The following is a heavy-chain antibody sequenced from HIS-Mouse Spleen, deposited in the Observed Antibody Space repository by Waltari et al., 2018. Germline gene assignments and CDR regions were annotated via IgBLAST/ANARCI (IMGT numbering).Heavy chain of an antibody. CDR2: IYYSGST. D-gene: IGHD6-13*01. Sequence: QLQLQESGPGLVKPSETLSLTCTVPGGSISSSRYYWGWIRQPPGKGLEWIGSIYYSGSTYYNPSLKSRVTISVDTSKNQFSLKLSSVTAADTAVYYCASPSGIAAAGISSLRDAFDIWGQGTMVTVSS. CDR3: ASPSGIAAAGISSLRDAFDI. J-gene: IGHJ3*02. V-gene: IGHV4-39*01. CDR1: GGSISSSRYY.